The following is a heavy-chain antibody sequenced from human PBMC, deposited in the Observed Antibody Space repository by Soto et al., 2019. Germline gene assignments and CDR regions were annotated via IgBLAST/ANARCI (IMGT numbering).Heavy chain of an antibody. D-gene: IGHD5-12*01. CDR1: GDTFSSYT. Sequence: QVQLVQSGAEVKKPGSSVKVSCKASGDTFSSYTFTWVRQAPGQGLEWMGGIIPVLRIANYAQKFQGRVTITADTSTSTAYMELSSLRSEDTAVYYCASCYDRWGSCEYYFDYWGQGTLVTVSS. CDR2: IIPVLRIA. V-gene: IGHV1-69*02. CDR3: ASCYDRWGSCEYYFDY. J-gene: IGHJ4*02.